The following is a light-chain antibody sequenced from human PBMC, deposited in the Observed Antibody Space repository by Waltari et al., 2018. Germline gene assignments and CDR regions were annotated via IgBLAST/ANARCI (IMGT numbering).Light chain of an antibody. CDR1: SSNIGTTT. CDR2: ANY. V-gene: IGLV1-44*01. Sequence: HSLLTQPPSASGTPGQRVTISCSGSSSNIGTTTVTWYQLVPGTAPKTVIFANYHRPSGVPDRFSASKSGTSASLVISGLQSEDEADYFCATWDDSLSGRVFGGGTKVTVL. J-gene: IGLJ3*02. CDR3: ATWDDSLSGRV.